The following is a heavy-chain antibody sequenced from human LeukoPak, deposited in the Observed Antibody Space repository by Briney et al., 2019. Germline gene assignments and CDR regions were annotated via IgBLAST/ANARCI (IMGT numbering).Heavy chain of an antibody. CDR1: GGTCSSYA. D-gene: IGHD2-2*02. Sequence: ASVKVSCKASGGTCSSYAISWVRQAPGQGLEWMGRIIPILGIANYAQKFQGRVTITADKSTSTAYMELSSLRSEDTAGYYCASMDCSSTSCSTNWFDPWGQGTLVTVSS. V-gene: IGHV1-69*04. CDR3: ASMDCSSTSCSTNWFDP. J-gene: IGHJ5*02. CDR2: IIPILGIA.